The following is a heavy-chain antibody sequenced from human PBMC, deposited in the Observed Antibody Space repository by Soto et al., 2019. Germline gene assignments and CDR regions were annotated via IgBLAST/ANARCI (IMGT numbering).Heavy chain of an antibody. V-gene: IGHV1-69*09. CDR1: GGTFVRHV. Sequence: QVQLVQSGAEVKKPESSVKVSCKTSGGTFVRHVISWVRQAPGQGPEWMGKINPLSGIPNYAQKFQDRVTFTADKDSSTAYLELSSLRSDGTAVYYCATPACAATWCSPSHNLDHWGQGTLVTVSS. D-gene: IGHD2-2*01. J-gene: IGHJ4*02. CDR2: INPLSGIP. CDR3: ATPACAATWCSPSHNLDH.